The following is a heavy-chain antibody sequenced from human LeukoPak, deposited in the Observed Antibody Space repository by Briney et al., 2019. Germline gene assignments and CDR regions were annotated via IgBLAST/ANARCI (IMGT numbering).Heavy chain of an antibody. Sequence: GGSLRLSCAASGFTVSSNYMSWVRQAPGKGLERVSVIYSGGSTYYADSVKGRFTISRDNSKNTLYLQMNSLRAEDTAVYYCARYRTDYFDYWGQGTLVTVSS. V-gene: IGHV3-53*01. J-gene: IGHJ4*02. CDR1: GFTVSSNY. CDR3: ARYRTDYFDY. D-gene: IGHD3-16*02. CDR2: IYSGGST.